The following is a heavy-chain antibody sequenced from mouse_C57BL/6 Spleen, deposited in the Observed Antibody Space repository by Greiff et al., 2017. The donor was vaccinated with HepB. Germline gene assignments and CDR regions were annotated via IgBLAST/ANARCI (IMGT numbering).Heavy chain of an antibody. J-gene: IGHJ3*01. CDR3: WSSLWLRRDAAWFAY. Sequence: KPSQTLSLACTFSGISLSTSGMGLSWLRKPSGKALEWLASIWNNDNYYNPSLKRRLTISKETSNYQVFLKLTSVDTADSATYYGAWSSLWLRRDAAWFAYWGQGTLVTVSA. CDR2: WNNDNY. V-gene: IGHV8-2*01. CDR1: ISLSTSGMGL. D-gene: IGHD2-2*01.